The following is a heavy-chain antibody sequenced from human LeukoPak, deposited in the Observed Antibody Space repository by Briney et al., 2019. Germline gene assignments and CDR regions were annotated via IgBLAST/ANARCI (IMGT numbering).Heavy chain of an antibody. CDR1: GYTFTSYD. V-gene: IGHV1-8*01. J-gene: IGHJ4*02. Sequence: AASVKVSCKASGYTFTSYDINWVRQATGQGLEWMGWMNPNSGITGYAQKFQGRVTMTRNTSISTAYMELSSLRSEDTAVYYCARPPVRYGDQSDYWGQGTLVTVSS. CDR3: ARPPVRYGDQSDY. D-gene: IGHD4-17*01. CDR2: MNPNSGIT.